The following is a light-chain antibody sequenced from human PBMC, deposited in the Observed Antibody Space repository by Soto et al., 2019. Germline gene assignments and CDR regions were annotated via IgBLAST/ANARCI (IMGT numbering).Light chain of an antibody. CDR2: GAS. J-gene: IGKJ1*01. V-gene: IGKV3-20*01. CDR3: HQYGSSPPT. CDR1: QSVSSNY. Sequence: EIVLTQSPGTLSLSPGERATLSCRASQSVSSNYLAWYRRKPGQAPRLLIYGASNRATDIPGRFSGSGSGTDFTLTITRLEPEDFAVYYCHQYGSSPPTFGPGTRMEIK.